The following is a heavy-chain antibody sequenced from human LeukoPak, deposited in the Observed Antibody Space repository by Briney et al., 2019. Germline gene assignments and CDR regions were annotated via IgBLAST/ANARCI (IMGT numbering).Heavy chain of an antibody. CDR2: IYYSGST. D-gene: IGHD5-12*01. J-gene: IGHJ6*03. Sequence: KPSETLSLTCTVSGGSISNYYWSWIRQPPGKGLEWIGYIYYSGSTNYNPSLKSRVTISEDTSKNQFSLKLSSVTAADTAMYYCARASWLPQTRNYYYMDVWGKGTTVTISS. V-gene: IGHV4-59*01. CDR1: GGSISNYY. CDR3: ARASWLPQTRNYYYMDV.